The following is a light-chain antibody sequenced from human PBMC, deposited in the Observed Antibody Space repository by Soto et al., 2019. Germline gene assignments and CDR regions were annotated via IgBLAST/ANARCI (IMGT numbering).Light chain of an antibody. CDR3: LQYHNLWA. CDR1: QNIYSN. V-gene: IGKV3-15*01. CDR2: RAS. J-gene: IGKJ1*01. Sequence: IVMTQSPATLSVSPGERDTLSCRASQNIYSNTAWYQQRPGQAPRLLIYRASTRATGVPARFSGSGSGTEFTLTISSLQSEDFTVYSCLQYHNLWAFGQGTKVEIK.